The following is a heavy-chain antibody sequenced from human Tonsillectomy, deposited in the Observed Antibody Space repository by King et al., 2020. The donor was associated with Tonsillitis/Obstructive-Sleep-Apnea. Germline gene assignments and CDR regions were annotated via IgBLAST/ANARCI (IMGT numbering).Heavy chain of an antibody. CDR1: GFTFSSYS. J-gene: IGHJ4*02. V-gene: IGHV3-48*02. CDR3: ARDYAPSNY. Sequence: VQLVESGGGLVQPGGSLRLSCVASGFTFSSYSMNWVRQAPGKGLEGVSYISTSSSTIYYTDSVRGRFTISRDNARNSLYLQMNSLRDEDTAVYYCARDYAPSNYWGQGTLVTVSS. CDR2: ISTSSSTI. D-gene: IGHD4-17*01.